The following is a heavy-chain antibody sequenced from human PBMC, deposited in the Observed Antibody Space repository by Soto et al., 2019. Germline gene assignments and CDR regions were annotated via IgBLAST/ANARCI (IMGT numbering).Heavy chain of an antibody. J-gene: IGHJ6*02. CDR3: ARNAAAGIDYYYGMDV. CDR2: IIPIFGTA. Sequence: SVKVSCKASGGTFSSYAISWVRQAPGQGLEWMGGIIPIFGTANYAQKFRGRVTITADESTSTAYMELSSLRSEDTAVYYCARNAAAGIDYYYGMDVWGQGTTVTVSS. CDR1: GGTFSSYA. V-gene: IGHV1-69*13. D-gene: IGHD6-13*01.